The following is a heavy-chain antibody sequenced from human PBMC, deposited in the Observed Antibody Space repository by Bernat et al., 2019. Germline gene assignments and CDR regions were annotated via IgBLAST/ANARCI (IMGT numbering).Heavy chain of an antibody. CDR1: GGSISSGGYY. J-gene: IGHJ4*02. V-gene: IGHV4-31*03. CDR3: ARRPSSSWYYFDY. CDR2: IYYSGST. Sequence: QVQLQESGPGLVKPSQTLSLTCTVSGGSISSGGYYWSWIRQHPGKGLEWIGYIYYSGSTYYNPSLKSRVTISVDTSKNQFSLKRSSLTAADTAVYYCARRPSSSWYYFDYWGQGTRATVSS. D-gene: IGHD6-13*01.